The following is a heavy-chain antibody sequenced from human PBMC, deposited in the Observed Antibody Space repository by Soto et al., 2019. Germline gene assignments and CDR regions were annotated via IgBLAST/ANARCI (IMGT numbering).Heavy chain of an antibody. CDR2: IISLLDTT. J-gene: IGHJ4*02. Sequence: QVQLVQSGAEMKKPGSSVKVSCKTSGGTFRNDIITWVRQAPGQGLEWMGRIISLLDTTTYAQKCQGRLTVTADKSTGTAYMELNSLRSEDTAVYYCARNSPIGSTFSGYDAIDSWGQGTLVTVSS. V-gene: IGHV1-69*08. D-gene: IGHD5-12*01. CDR3: ARNSPIGSTFSGYDAIDS. CDR1: GGTFRNDI.